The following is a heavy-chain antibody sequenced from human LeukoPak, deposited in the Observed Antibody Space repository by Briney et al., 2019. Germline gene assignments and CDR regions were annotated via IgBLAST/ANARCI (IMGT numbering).Heavy chain of an antibody. V-gene: IGHV4-34*01. CDR2: INHSGST. Sequence: PSETLSLTCAVYGGSFSGYYWSWIRQPPGKGLEWIGEINHSGSTNYNPSLKSRVTISVDTSKNQFSLKLSSVTAADTAVYYCARAPYCGGDCYAFFGYWGQGTLVTVSS. CDR3: ARAPYCGGDCYAFFGY. CDR1: GGSFSGYY. D-gene: IGHD2-21*01. J-gene: IGHJ4*02.